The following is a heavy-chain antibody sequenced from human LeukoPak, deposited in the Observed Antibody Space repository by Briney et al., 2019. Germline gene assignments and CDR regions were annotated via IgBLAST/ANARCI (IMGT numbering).Heavy chain of an antibody. CDR2: ISGSGGST. Sequence: GGSLRLSCAASGFTFSSYAMSWVRQAPGKGLEWVSFISGSGGSTYYADSVKGRFTVSRDSSKNTLYLQMNSLRAEDTAVYYCAKVYGSGSYNSFDYWGQGTLVTVSS. V-gene: IGHV3-23*01. CDR3: AKVYGSGSYNSFDY. D-gene: IGHD3-10*01. J-gene: IGHJ4*02. CDR1: GFTFSSYA.